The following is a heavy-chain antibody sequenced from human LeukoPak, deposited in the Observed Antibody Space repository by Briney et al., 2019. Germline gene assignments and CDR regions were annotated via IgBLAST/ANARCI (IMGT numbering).Heavy chain of an antibody. Sequence: GGSLRLSCAASGFTFSDHYMSWIRQAPGKGLEWVSYISSTGSSNYYADSVKGRFTISRDNAKNSLFLQMISLETEDTAVYYCARKTCGGNSWYFDSWGQGTLVTVSS. D-gene: IGHD4-23*01. J-gene: IGHJ4*02. CDR3: ARKTCGGNSWYFDS. V-gene: IGHV3-11*01. CDR1: GFTFSDHY. CDR2: ISSTGSSN.